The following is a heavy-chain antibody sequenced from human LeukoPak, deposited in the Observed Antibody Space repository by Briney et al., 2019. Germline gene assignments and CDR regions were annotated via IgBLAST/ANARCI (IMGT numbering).Heavy chain of an antibody. V-gene: IGHV4-31*03. J-gene: IGHJ4*02. Sequence: SETLSLTCTVSGGSISSGGYYWSWIRQHPGKGLEWIGYIYYSGSTNYNPSLKSRVTISVDTSKNQFSLKLSSVTAADTAVYYCARGRWLQGYFDYWGQGTLVTVSS. D-gene: IGHD5-24*01. CDR2: IYYSGST. CDR1: GGSISSGGYY. CDR3: ARGRWLQGYFDY.